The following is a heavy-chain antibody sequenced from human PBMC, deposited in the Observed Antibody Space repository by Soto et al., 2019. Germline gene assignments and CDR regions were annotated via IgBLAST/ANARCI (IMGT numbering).Heavy chain of an antibody. Sequence: GGSLRLSCAASGFTFSSYAMSWVRQAPGKGLEWVSAISGSGGSTYYADSVKGRFTISRDNSKNTLYLQMNSLRAEDTAVYYCAKDGVIITMVRGLAKERKPNWFDPWGQGTLVTVSS. CDR2: ISGSGGST. CDR3: AKDGVIITMVRGLAKERKPNWFDP. V-gene: IGHV3-23*01. J-gene: IGHJ5*02. CDR1: GFTFSSYA. D-gene: IGHD3-10*01.